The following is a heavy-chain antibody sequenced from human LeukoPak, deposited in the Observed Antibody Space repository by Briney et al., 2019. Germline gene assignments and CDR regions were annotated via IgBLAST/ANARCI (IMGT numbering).Heavy chain of an antibody. CDR1: GYTFSSYD. CDR2: MNPNSGNT. CDR3: TRGLRREQQLLRAFDD. Sequence: ASVKVSCKASGYTFSSYDINWVRQATGQGLEWMGWMNPNSGNTGHAQKFQGRVSMTSNTSISTAYMELSSPRSEDTAVYYCTRGLRREQQLLRAFDDWGQGTLVTVSS. V-gene: IGHV1-8*01. D-gene: IGHD6-13*01. J-gene: IGHJ4*02.